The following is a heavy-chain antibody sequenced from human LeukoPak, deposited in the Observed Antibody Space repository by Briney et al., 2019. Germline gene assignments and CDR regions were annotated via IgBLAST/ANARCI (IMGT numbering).Heavy chain of an antibody. CDR3: ARLWESYYYYMDV. Sequence: PSVTLSLTCAVYGGSFSGYYWSWIRQPPGKGLEWIGEINHSGSTNYNPSLKSRVTISVDTSKNQFSLKLSSVTAADTAVYYCARLWESYYYYMDVWGKGTTVTVSS. J-gene: IGHJ6*03. V-gene: IGHV4-34*01. D-gene: IGHD1-26*01. CDR2: INHSGST. CDR1: GGSFSGYY.